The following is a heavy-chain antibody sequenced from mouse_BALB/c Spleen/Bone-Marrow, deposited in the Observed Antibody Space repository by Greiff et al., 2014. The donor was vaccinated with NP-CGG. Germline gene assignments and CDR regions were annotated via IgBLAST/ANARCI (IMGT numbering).Heavy chain of an antibody. CDR2: ILPGSGST. CDR1: GYTFSTYW. J-gene: IGHJ2*01. Sequence: QVQLKESGAELMKPGASVKISCKATGYTFSTYWIEWVKQRPGHGLEWIGEILPGSGSTNYNGKFKGKATFTADTSSNTAYMQLSSLTSEDSAVYYCARRLLYYFDYWGQGTTLTVSS. V-gene: IGHV1-9*01. D-gene: IGHD1-2*01. CDR3: ARRLLYYFDY.